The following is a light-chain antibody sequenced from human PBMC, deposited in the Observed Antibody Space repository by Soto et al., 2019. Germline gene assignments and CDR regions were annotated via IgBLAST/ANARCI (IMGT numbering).Light chain of an antibody. CDR1: TCDVGDYKY. J-gene: IGLJ1*01. Sequence: SALAQPPSTSGHPGQSVTFSCWVRTCDVGDYKYVSWYQQYPGKAPKLIVYEVNRRPSGVPDRFSGSKSDNAASLTVSGLQAEDEADYYCCSYAGSSYVFGSGTKVTVL. CDR2: EVN. CDR3: CSYAGSSYV. V-gene: IGLV2-8*01.